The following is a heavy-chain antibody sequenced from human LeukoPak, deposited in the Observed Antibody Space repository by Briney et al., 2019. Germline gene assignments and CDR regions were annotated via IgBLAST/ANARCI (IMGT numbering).Heavy chain of an antibody. Sequence: ASVKVSCKVSGYTLTELSMHWVRQAPGQGLEWMGWINPNSGGTNYAQKFQGWVTMTRDTSISTAYMGLSRLRSDDTAVYYYARDGGTTYYDILTGPTTHYYGMDVWGQGTTVTVSS. D-gene: IGHD3-9*01. CDR1: GYTLTELS. V-gene: IGHV1-2*04. J-gene: IGHJ6*02. CDR3: ARDGGTTYYDILTGPTTHYYGMDV. CDR2: INPNSGGT.